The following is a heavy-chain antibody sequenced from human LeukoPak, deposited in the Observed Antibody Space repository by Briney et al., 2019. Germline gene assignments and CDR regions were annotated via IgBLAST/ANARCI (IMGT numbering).Heavy chain of an antibody. V-gene: IGHV4-61*01. J-gene: IGHJ4*02. CDR1: GGSVSSGSYN. Sequence: SETLSLTCTVSGGSVSSGSYNWSWIRQPPGKGLEWIGYIYYSGSTNYNPSLKSRVTISVDTSKNQFSLKLSSVTAADTAVYYCARDNGDDYVWGSYRTNRAYYFDYWGQGTLVTVSS. CDR3: ARDNGDDYVWGSYRTNRAYYFDY. D-gene: IGHD3-16*02. CDR2: IYYSGST.